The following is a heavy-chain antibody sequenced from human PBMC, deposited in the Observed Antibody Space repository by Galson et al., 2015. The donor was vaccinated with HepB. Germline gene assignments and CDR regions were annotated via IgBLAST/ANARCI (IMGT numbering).Heavy chain of an antibody. CDR3: ARDGDSSSCNDY. CDR2: ISSSSSYI. D-gene: IGHD6-13*01. J-gene: IGHJ4*02. CDR1: GFTFSSYS. V-gene: IGHV3-21*01. Sequence: SLRLSCAASGFTFSSYSMNWVRQAPGKGLEWVSSISSSSSYIYYADSVKGRFTISRDNAKNSLYLQMNSLRAEDTAVYYCARDGDSSSCNDYWGQGTLVTVSS.